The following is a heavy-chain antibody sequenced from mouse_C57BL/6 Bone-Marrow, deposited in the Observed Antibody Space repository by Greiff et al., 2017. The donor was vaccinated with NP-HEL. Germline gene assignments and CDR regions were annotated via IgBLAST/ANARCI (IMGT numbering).Heavy chain of an antibody. CDR3: ARDYYYGSSSSFDY. CDR1: GYTFTSYG. D-gene: IGHD1-1*01. Sequence: QVQLQQSGAELARPGASVKLSCKASGYTFTSYGISWVKQRTGQGLEWIGEIYHRSGNTYYNEKFKGKATLTADKSSSTAYMELRSLTSEDSAVYFCARDYYYGSSSSFDYWGQGTTLTVSS. V-gene: IGHV1-81*01. CDR2: IYHRSGNT. J-gene: IGHJ2*01.